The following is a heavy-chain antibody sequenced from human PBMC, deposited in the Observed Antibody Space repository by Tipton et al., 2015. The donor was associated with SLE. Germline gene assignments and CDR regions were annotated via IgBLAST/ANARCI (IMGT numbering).Heavy chain of an antibody. Sequence: TLSLTCAISGDFVSSNSAAWNWIRQSPSRGLEWLGRTYYRSKWYNDYAVSVKSRITINPDTSKNQFSLPLNSVTPEDTAVYYCARDVRGFSSGWGAFNVWGQVTMVPVS. J-gene: IGHJ3*01. CDR3: ARDVRGFSSGWGAFNV. D-gene: IGHD6-19*01. CDR1: GDFVSSNSAA. V-gene: IGHV6-1*01. CDR2: TYYRSKWYN.